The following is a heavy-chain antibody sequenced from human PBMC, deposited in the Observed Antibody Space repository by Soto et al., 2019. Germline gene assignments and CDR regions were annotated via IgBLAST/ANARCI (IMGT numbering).Heavy chain of an antibody. J-gene: IGHJ6*02. CDR2: MNPNSGNT. V-gene: IGHV1-8*01. CDR3: ARGSGIAAAGTDYYYGMDV. Sequence: ASVKVSWKASGYTFTSYDINWVRQATGQGLEWMGWMNPNSGNTGYAQKFQGRVTMTRNTSISTAYMELSSLRSEDTAVYYCARGSGIAAAGTDYYYGMDVWGQGTTVTVSS. D-gene: IGHD6-13*01. CDR1: GYTFTSYD.